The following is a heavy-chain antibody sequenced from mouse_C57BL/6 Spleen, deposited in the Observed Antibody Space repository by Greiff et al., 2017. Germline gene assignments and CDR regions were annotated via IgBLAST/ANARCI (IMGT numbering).Heavy chain of an antibody. CDR2: IDPSDSYT. V-gene: IGHV1-50*01. CDR1: GYTFTSYW. J-gene: IGHJ3*01. Sequence: QVQLQQPGAELVKPGASVKLSCKASGYTFTSYWMQWVKQRPGQGLEWIGEIDPSDSYTNYNQKFKGKATLTVDTSSSTAYMQLSSLTSEDSAVYYCARTGLGRLAYWGQGTLVTVSA. D-gene: IGHD4-1*01. CDR3: ARTGLGRLAY.